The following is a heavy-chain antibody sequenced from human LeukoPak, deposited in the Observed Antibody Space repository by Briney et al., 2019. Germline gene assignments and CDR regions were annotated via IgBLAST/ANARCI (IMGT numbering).Heavy chain of an antibody. CDR3: ARHASMDGNWPRPLDY. CDR2: IYYSGST. D-gene: IGHD6-19*01. Sequence: PSETLSLTCTVSGGSISSSPYYWGWIRHPPGKGLEWIGNIYYSGSTYYNPSLKTRVTISVDTSKNQFSLKLTSVTAADTAVYYCARHASMDGNWPRPLDYWGQGSLVTVSS. J-gene: IGHJ4*02. V-gene: IGHV4-39*01. CDR1: GGSISSSPYY.